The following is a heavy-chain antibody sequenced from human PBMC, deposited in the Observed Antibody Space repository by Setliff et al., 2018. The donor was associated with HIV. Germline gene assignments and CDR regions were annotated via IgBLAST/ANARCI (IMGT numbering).Heavy chain of an antibody. J-gene: IGHJ3*02. CDR3: ARLRDSSGYYYVGGAFDI. Sequence: PGESLKISCKGSGYSFTTYWIGWVRQMPGKGLEWMGIIYPGDSDTRYSPSFQGQVTISADKSISTAYLQWSSLKASDTAMYYCARLRDSSGYYYVGGAFDIRGQGTMVTVS. CDR2: IYPGDSDT. V-gene: IGHV5-51*01. D-gene: IGHD3-22*01. CDR1: GYSFTTYW.